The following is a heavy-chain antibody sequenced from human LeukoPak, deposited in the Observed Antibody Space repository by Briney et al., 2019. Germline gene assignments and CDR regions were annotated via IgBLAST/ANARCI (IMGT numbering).Heavy chain of an antibody. CDR2: FDPEDFET. CDR1: GYTLSELS. J-gene: IGHJ4*02. D-gene: IGHD3-22*01. CDR3: ATYNYDDSSGYYYFDY. V-gene: IGHV1-24*01. Sequence: APVTVSCKVSGYTLSELSMHWVRQAPGKGLEWLGGFDPEDFETIYAQKFQGRVTMTEDTSTDTAYMELSSLRSEDTAVYYCATYNYDDSSGYYYFDYWGQGTLVTVSS.